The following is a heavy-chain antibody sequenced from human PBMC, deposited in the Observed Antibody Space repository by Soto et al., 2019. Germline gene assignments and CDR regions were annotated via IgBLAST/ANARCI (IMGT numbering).Heavy chain of an antibody. CDR1: GGSVSSGTYY. Sequence: SETLSLTCTVSGGSVSSGTYYWTWIRQPPGKGLEWLVYIYYSGTTNYNPPLKSRITISVDTSGNQFSLNLNSVTASDTAVYFCVSQRTTVITQAYFDYWGPGALVTVS. J-gene: IGHJ4*02. CDR2: IYYSGTT. D-gene: IGHD4-4*01. V-gene: IGHV4-61*01. CDR3: VSQRTTVITQAYFDY.